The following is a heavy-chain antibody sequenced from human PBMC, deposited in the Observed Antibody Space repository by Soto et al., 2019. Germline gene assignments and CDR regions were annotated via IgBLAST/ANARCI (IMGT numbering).Heavy chain of an antibody. D-gene: IGHD1-26*01. CDR2: ISAYNGNT. Sequence: QVQLVQSGAEVKKPGASVKVSCKASGYTFTSYGISWVRQAPGQGLEWMGWISAYNGNTNYAQKLQGRVTMTTDTPTSTADKELRSLRSDDTAVYYCARDPPIVGATGELGDPWGQGTLVTVSS. CDR1: GYTFTSYG. CDR3: ARDPPIVGATGELGDP. V-gene: IGHV1-18*01. J-gene: IGHJ5*02.